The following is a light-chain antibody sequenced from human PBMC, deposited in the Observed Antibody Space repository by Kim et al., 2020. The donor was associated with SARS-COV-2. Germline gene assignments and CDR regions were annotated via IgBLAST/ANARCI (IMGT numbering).Light chain of an antibody. V-gene: IGLV3-1*01. CDR2: QDS. CDR3: QAWDSSNVV. J-gene: IGLJ2*01. Sequence: SVSPGQTATITCYGDKLGDKYACLYQQKPGQSPVLVIYQDSKRPSGIPERFSGSNSGNTATLTISGTQAMDEADYYCQAWDSSNVVFGGGTQLTVL. CDR1: KLGDKY.